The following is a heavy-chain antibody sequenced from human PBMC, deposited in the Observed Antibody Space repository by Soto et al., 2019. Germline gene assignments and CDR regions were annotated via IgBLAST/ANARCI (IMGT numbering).Heavy chain of an antibody. D-gene: IGHD2-8*01. CDR2: ISDSGST. V-gene: IGHV4-30-4*01. J-gene: IGHJ5*02. CDR1: NGSISSGDYF. CDR3: ARAGNIVLMVYGSPFDP. Sequence: PSETLSLTCTVSNGSISSGDYFWSWIRQPPGKGLEWIGYISDSGSTYYNPSLKSRVIISLDTSKNQFSLKLNSVTAADTAVYYCARAGNIVLMVYGSPFDPWGQGTLVTVSS.